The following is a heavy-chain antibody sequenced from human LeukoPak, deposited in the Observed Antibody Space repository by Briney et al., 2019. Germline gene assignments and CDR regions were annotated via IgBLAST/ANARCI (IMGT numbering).Heavy chain of an antibody. CDR3: AGAARQQLPPYYYYGMDV. Sequence: ASVKVSCKASGYTFTSYVISWVRRAAGQRLEWMGWISAYNGNTNYAQKLQGRVTMTTDTSTSTAYMELRSLRSDDTAVYYCAGAARQQLPPYYYYGMDVWGQGTTVTVSS. V-gene: IGHV1-18*01. CDR2: ISAYNGNT. J-gene: IGHJ6*02. D-gene: IGHD6-13*01. CDR1: GYTFTSYV.